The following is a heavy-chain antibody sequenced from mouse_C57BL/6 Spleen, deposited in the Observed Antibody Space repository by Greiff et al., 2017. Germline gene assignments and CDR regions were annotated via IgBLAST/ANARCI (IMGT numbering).Heavy chain of an antibody. V-gene: IGHV1-12*01. J-gene: IGHJ2*01. CDR3: ARSLYDYVSFDY. CDR2: IYPGNGDT. D-gene: IGHD2-4*01. CDR1: GYTFTSYN. Sequence: QVQLQQSGAELVRPGASVKMSCKASGYTFTSYNMHWVKQTPRQGLEWIGAIYPGNGDTSYNQKFKGKATLTVDKSSSTAYMHLISLTSEDSAVYFCARSLYDYVSFDYWGQGTTLTVSS.